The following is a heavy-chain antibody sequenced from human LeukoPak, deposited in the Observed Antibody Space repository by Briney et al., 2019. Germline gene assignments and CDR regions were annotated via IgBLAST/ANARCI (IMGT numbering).Heavy chain of an antibody. Sequence: PGGSLRLSCVASGIXFHNAWMNWVRQAPGKGLQWVGRIKSKTDGGTADYAAPVKGRFTISRDDSKNTLYLQMTSLKTEDTAVYYCTREGRGSDAFDYWGQGTLVTVSS. CDR1: GIXFHNAW. CDR2: IKSKTDGGTA. V-gene: IGHV3-15*01. D-gene: IGHD3-16*01. CDR3: TREGRGSDAFDY. J-gene: IGHJ4*02.